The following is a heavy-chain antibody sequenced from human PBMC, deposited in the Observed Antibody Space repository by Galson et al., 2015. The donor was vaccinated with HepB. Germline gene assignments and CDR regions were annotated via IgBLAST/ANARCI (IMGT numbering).Heavy chain of an antibody. CDR1: GFTFSSYE. V-gene: IGHV3-48*03. D-gene: IGHD3/OR15-3a*01. J-gene: IGHJ6*02. CDR2: ISSSGSTI. CDR3: ARDLMIFSAVQGYYYYYGMDV. Sequence: SLRLSCAASGFTFSSYEMNWVRQAPGKGLEWVSYISSSGSTIYYADSVKGRFTISRDNAKNSLYLQMNSLRAEDTAIYYCARDLMIFSAVQGYYYYYGMDVWGQGTTVTVSS.